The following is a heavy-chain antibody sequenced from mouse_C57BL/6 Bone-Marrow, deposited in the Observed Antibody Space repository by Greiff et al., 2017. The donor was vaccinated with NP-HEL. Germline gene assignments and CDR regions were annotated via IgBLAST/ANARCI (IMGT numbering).Heavy chain of an antibody. J-gene: IGHJ3*01. CDR1: GFNIKDDY. V-gene: IGHV14-4*01. D-gene: IGHD1-1*01. CDR3: TAYYYGSSYWFAY. CDR2: IDPENGDT. Sequence: VQLVESGAELVRPGASVKLSCTASGFNIKDDYMHWVKQRPEPGLEWIGWIDPENGDTEYASKFQGKATITADTSSHTAYLQLSSLTSDDTAVFYCTAYYYGSSYWFAYWGQGTLVTVSA.